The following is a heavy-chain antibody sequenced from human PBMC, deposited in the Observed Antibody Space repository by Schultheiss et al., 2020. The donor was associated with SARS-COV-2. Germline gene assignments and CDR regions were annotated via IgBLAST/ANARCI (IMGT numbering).Heavy chain of an antibody. Sequence: GGSLRLSCAASGFTFSSYEMNWVRQAPGKGLEWVAVIWYDGSNKYYADSVKGRFTISRDNSKNTLYLQMNSLRAEDTAVYYCASGYNSSRNYYYGMDVWGQGTTVTVSS. J-gene: IGHJ6*02. D-gene: IGHD5-12*01. CDR2: IWYDGSNK. CDR3: ASGYNSSRNYYYGMDV. CDR1: GFTFSSYE. V-gene: IGHV3-33*08.